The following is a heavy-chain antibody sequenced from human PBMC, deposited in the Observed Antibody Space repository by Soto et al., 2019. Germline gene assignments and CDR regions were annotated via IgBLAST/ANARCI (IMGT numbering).Heavy chain of an antibody. CDR3: ASCYNGGGSN. CDR1: GGSFSGFS. CDR2: INRSGST. J-gene: IGHJ4*02. V-gene: IGHV4-34*01. Sequence: QVQLQQWGAGLLKPSETLSLTCAVYGGSFSGFSWSWIRQPPGKGLEWIGEINRSGSTSYSQSLKSRVTISVETSENKFSLNMNSVTAEDTAVYYCASCYNGGGSNWGQGTLVTVSS. D-gene: IGHD2-15*01.